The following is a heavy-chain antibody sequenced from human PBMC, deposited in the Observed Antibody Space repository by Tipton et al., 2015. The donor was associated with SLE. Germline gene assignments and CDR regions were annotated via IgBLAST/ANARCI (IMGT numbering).Heavy chain of an antibody. D-gene: IGHD3-22*01. CDR2: IYQTGNT. V-gene: IGHV4-38-2*02. Sequence: TLSLTCNVSGYSISSGYYWGWIRQPPGKGLEWIGNIYQTGNTHYNPSLKSRVTISVDTSKNQFSLKLSSVTAADTAVYYCARDEYRYDGTGYHLLGHFDYWGQGTLVTVSS. J-gene: IGHJ4*02. CDR3: ARDEYRYDGTGYHLLGHFDY. CDR1: GYSISSGYY.